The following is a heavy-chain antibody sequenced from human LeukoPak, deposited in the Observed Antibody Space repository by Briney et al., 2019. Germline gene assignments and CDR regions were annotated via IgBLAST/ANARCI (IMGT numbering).Heavy chain of an antibody. CDR1: GGSISSSSYY. Sequence: SETLSLTCTVSGGSISSSSYYWGWIRQPPGKGLEWIGSIYYSGSTYYNPSLKSRVTISVDTSKNQFSLKLSSVTDADTAVYYCANEYSSSSYYYYYYMDVWGKGTTVTVSS. CDR2: IYYSGST. V-gene: IGHV4-39*07. J-gene: IGHJ6*03. CDR3: ANEYSSSSYYYYYYMDV. D-gene: IGHD6-6*01.